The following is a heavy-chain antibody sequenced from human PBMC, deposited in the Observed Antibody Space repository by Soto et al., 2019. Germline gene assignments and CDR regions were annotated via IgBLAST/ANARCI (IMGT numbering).Heavy chain of an antibody. CDR2: IVVGSGNT. V-gene: IGHV1-58*01. CDR1: GFTFTSSA. CDR3: AAGWRAELLLDY. D-gene: IGHD2-15*01. J-gene: IGHJ4*02. Sequence: QMQLVQSGPEVKKPGTSVKVSCKASGFTFTSSAVQWVRQARGQRLEWIGWIVVGSGNTNYAQKFQERVTITRDMCTSTAYMELSSLRTEDTAVYYGAAGWRAELLLDYWGQGTLVTVSS.